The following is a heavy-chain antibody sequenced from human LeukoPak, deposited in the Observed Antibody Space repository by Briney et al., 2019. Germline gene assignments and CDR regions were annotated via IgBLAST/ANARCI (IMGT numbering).Heavy chain of an antibody. CDR2: INHSGST. CDR1: GGSISSYY. Sequence: SETLSLTCTVSGGSISSYYWSWIRQPPGKGLEWIGEINHSGSTNYNPSLKSRVTISVDTSKNQFSLKLSSVTAADTAVYYCAGTQIVGSTLSNSWGQGTLVTVSS. J-gene: IGHJ4*02. D-gene: IGHD1-26*01. CDR3: AGTQIVGSTLSNS. V-gene: IGHV4-34*01.